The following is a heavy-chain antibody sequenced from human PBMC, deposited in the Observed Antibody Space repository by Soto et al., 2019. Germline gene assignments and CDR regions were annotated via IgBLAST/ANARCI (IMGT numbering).Heavy chain of an antibody. CDR2: IDSSGEK. Sequence: QVTLKESGPVLVKPTETLTLRCTVSGLSITDSEMGVSWIRQPPGQPLAWLAHIDSSGEKSYRTFLKSRLAISKDPSKSQIVVTMTNIDPADTATYYCSRRHLAVAVIPWFNPWGQGIPVTVSS. V-gene: IGHV2-26*01. J-gene: IGHJ5*02. CDR1: GLSITDSEMG. CDR3: SRRHLAVAVIPWFNP. D-gene: IGHD2-21*01.